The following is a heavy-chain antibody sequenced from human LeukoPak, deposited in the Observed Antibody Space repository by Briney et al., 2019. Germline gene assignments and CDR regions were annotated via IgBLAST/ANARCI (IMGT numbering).Heavy chain of an antibody. CDR3: AREGIVVVPAATTFDY. V-gene: IGHV3-30-3*01. J-gene: IGHJ4*02. Sequence: PGGSLRLSCAASGFTFSSYAMHWVRQAPGKGLVWVAVISYDGSNKYYADSVKGRFTISRDNSKNTLYLQMNSLRAEDTAVYYCAREGIVVVPAATTFDYWGQGTLVTVSS. CDR2: ISYDGSNK. D-gene: IGHD2-2*01. CDR1: GFTFSSYA.